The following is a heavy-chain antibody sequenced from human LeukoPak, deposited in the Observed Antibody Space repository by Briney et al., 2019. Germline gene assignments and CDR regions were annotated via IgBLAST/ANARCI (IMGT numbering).Heavy chain of an antibody. CDR1: GGSISSGSYY. CDR3: ARARSVYCSGGSCYWFDP. CDR2: IYTSGST. V-gene: IGHV4-61*02. J-gene: IGHJ5*02. Sequence: SQTLSLTCTVPGGSISSGSYYWSWIRQPAGKGLEWIGRIYTSGSTNYNPSLKSRVTISVDTSKNQFSLKLSSVTAADTAVYYCARARSVYCSGGSCYWFDPWGQGTLVTVSS. D-gene: IGHD2-15*01.